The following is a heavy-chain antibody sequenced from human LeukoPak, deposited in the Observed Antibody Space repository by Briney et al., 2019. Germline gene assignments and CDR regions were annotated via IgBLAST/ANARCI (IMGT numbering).Heavy chain of an antibody. J-gene: IGHJ4*02. CDR3: ARDRGYCSGSRCIRWHDY. CDR2: ISHESETT. CDR1: GFTFSSYW. D-gene: IGHD2-15*01. Sequence: QAGGSLRLSCAASGFTFSSYWMNWVRQAPGRGLEWISYISHESETTYYADSVKGRFTISKDNAKDSVYLQMNSLRAEDTAVYYCARDRGYCSGSRCIRWHDYWGQGTVATVSS. V-gene: IGHV3-48*01.